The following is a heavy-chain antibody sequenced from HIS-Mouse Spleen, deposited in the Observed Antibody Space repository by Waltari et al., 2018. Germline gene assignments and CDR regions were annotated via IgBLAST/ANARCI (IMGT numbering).Heavy chain of an antibody. D-gene: IGHD6-13*01. J-gene: IGHJ2*01. Sequence: QLQLQESVPGLVKPSETLSLTCTVSGCSISSSSYYWGWIPQPPGKGLEWIGSIYYSGSTYYNPSLKSRVTISVDTSKNQFSLKLSSVTAADTAVYYCAREIPYSSSWYDWYFDLWGRGTLVTVSS. CDR2: IYYSGST. CDR1: GCSISSSSYY. V-gene: IGHV4-39*07. CDR3: AREIPYSSSWYDWYFDL.